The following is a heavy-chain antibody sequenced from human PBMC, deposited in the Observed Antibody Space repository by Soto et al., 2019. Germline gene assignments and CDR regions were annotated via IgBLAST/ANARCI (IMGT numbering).Heavy chain of an antibody. CDR2: ITGNAANT. J-gene: IGHJ4*02. V-gene: IGHV3-23*01. D-gene: IGHD2-21*02. Sequence: GGSLRLSCSASRFTFGGYAMSWVRQAPGKGLEWVSGITGNAANTVYADSVKGRFTISRDNSKNALYLQLNSLRAEDTAVYFCAKAARDCGGDCYSSYVDSWGQGALVTV. CDR3: AKAARDCGGDCYSSYVDS. CDR1: RFTFGGYA.